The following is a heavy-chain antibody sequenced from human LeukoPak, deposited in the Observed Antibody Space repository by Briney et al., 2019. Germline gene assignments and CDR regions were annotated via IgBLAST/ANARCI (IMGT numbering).Heavy chain of an antibody. J-gene: IGHJ5*02. CDR1: GDSISSRSYY. D-gene: IGHD6-13*01. V-gene: IGHV4-39*07. Sequence: SETLSLTCTVSGDSISSRSYYWGWIRQPPGKGLEWIGSIYYSEGTYYNPSLKSRATISIDTSKNQFSLKLNSVTAADTAVYYCARDKEGGAAAGTGSWFDPWGQGTLVTVSS. CDR2: IYYSEGT. CDR3: ARDKEGGAAAGTGSWFDP.